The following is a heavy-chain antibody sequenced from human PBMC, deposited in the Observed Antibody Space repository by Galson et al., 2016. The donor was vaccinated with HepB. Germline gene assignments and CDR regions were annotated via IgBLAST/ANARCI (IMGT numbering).Heavy chain of an antibody. J-gene: IGHJ4*02. CDR2: ISSTSSSI. CDR3: ARPYCSGNTCLYFDD. V-gene: IGHV3-21*01. CDR1: GFTFNTFN. Sequence: SLRLSCAASGFTFNTFNMNWVRQAPGKGLEWVSSISSTSSSIYYADSVKGRFTISRDNAKNSLYLQMDSLRAEDTAVYYCARPYCSGNTCLYFDDWGQGTLVAVSS. D-gene: IGHD2-15*01.